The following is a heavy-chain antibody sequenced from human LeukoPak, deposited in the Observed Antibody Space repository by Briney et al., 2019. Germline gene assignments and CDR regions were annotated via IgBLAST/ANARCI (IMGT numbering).Heavy chain of an antibody. CDR3: AIGPGGLFDY. D-gene: IGHD4-23*01. CDR1: GFAFSSYA. Sequence: PGGSLRLSCAASGFAFSSYAMNWVRQAPGKGLEWVSAINGNGGSTYYADSVKGRFTISRDNSKNTLYLQMNSLRAEDTAVYYCAIGPGGLFDYWGQGTLVTVSS. CDR2: INGNGGST. V-gene: IGHV3-23*01. J-gene: IGHJ4*02.